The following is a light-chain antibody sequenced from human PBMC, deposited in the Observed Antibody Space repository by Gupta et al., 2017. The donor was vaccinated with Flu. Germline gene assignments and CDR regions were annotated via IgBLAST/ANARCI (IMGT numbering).Light chain of an antibody. CDR2: DAS. CDR3: QQLEA. Sequence: EIVLTQSPATLSLSPGERATLSCRASQGVSSYLAGDQQKPGQAPRLLIYDASNRATGIQDRFSGSGPGTDFTRTISSLEPEDFAGYDGQQLEAFGQGTRMEIK. V-gene: IGKV3D-11*01. CDR1: QGVSSY. J-gene: IGKJ5*01.